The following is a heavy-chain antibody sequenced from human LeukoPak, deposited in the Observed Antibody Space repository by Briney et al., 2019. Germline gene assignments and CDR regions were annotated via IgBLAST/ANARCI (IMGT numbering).Heavy chain of an antibody. D-gene: IGHD4-17*01. J-gene: IGHJ4*02. CDR3: ARRGTTVITDC. CDR2: INPNGGGA. CDR1: GYPFSDYY. V-gene: IGHV1-2*02. Sequence: ASAKVSCKASGYPFSDYYPHWVRQAPGQGLGWMGWINPNGGGANYAQKFQGRVTMTRDTSISTAYMELSSLRSDDTAVYYCARRGTTVITDCWGQGTLVTVSS.